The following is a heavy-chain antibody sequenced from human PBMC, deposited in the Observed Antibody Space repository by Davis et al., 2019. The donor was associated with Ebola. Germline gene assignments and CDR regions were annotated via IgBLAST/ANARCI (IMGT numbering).Heavy chain of an antibody. CDR1: LGTFSSYA. Sequence: SVTVSCKASLGTFSSYAISWVRQPPGQGLEWMGGIIPIFGTANYAQKFQGRVTITADESTSTAYMELSSLRSEDTAVYYCARDGGRGLYYYYYGMDVWGQGTTVTVSS. J-gene: IGHJ6*02. CDR3: ARDGGRGLYYYYYGMDV. V-gene: IGHV1-69*13. D-gene: IGHD4-23*01. CDR2: IIPIFGTA.